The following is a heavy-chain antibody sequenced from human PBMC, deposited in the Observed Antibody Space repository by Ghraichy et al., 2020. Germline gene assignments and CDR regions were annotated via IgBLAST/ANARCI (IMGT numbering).Heavy chain of an antibody. D-gene: IGHD3-3*01. J-gene: IGHJ6*03. Sequence: SETLSPTCTVSGGSISSYYWSWIRQPPGKGLEWIGYIYYSGSTNYNPSLKSRLTISVDTSKNQFSLKLSSVTAADTAVYYCARAFTYYDFWSGYQGHYYYYMDVWGKGTTVTVSS. CDR2: IYYSGST. CDR1: GGSISSYY. V-gene: IGHV4-59*01. CDR3: ARAFTYYDFWSGYQGHYYYYMDV.